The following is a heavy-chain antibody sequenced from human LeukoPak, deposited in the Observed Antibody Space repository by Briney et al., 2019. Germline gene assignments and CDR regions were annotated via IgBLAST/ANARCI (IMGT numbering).Heavy chain of an antibody. Sequence: GGSLRLSCAASGFTFSSYAMSWVRQAPGKGLEWVSAISGSGGSTYYADSVKGRFTISRDNSKNTLYLQMNSLRAEDTAVYYCAKDLYSSSWYPKKFDYWGQGTLVTVSS. D-gene: IGHD6-13*01. CDR2: ISGSGGST. J-gene: IGHJ4*02. CDR1: GFTFSSYA. CDR3: AKDLYSSSWYPKKFDY. V-gene: IGHV3-23*01.